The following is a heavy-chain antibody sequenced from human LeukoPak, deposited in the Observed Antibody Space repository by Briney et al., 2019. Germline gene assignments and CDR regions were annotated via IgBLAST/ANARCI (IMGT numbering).Heavy chain of an antibody. J-gene: IGHJ4*02. CDR3: AKDPPHYYYDSSGY. V-gene: IGHV3-23*01. Sequence: PGGSLRLSCAASGFTFSSYAMSWVRQAPGKWLEWVSAISGSGGSTYYAGSVKGRLTISRDNSKNTLYLQMNSLRADHTAVYYCAKDPPHYYYDSSGYWGQGTLVTVSS. CDR2: ISGSGGST. CDR1: GFTFSSYA. D-gene: IGHD3-22*01.